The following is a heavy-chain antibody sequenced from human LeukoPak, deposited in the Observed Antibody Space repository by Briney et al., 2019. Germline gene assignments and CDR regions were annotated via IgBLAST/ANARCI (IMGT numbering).Heavy chain of an antibody. D-gene: IGHD3-9*01. CDR1: GFSFSDYN. CDR3: ARSDYDILRYYFDY. CDR2: ISSFNTYK. Sequence: GGSLRLSCTVSGFSFSDYNMNWVHQAPGKGLEWISSISSFNTYKYYADSVKGRFTISRDNAKNSLYLQMNSLRGEDTAVYYCARSDYDILRYYFDYWGQGALVTVSS. J-gene: IGHJ4*02. V-gene: IGHV3-21*01.